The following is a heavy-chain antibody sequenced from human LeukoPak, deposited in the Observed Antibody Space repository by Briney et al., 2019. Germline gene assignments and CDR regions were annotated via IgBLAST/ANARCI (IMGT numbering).Heavy chain of an antibody. D-gene: IGHD6-13*01. CDR3: ARVGSSSWYSIWFDP. CDR1: GYTFTGYY. J-gene: IGHJ5*02. V-gene: IGHV1-2*02. CDR2: INPNSGGT. Sequence: ASVKVSCKASGYTFTGYYMHWVRQAPGQGLEWMGWINPNSGGTNYAQKFQGRVTMTRDTSISTAYMELSRLRSDDTAVYYCARVGSSSWYSIWFDPWGQGTLVTVSS.